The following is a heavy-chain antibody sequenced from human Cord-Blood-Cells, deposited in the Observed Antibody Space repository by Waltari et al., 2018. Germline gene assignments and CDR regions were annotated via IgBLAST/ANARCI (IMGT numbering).Heavy chain of an antibody. J-gene: IGHJ4*02. CDR3: ARRHYGSGSYDY. CDR2: IYYSGST. Sequence: QLQLQESGPGLVKPSETLSLTCTASGGPISISSYYWGWIRQPPGKGLEWIGSIYYSGSTYYNPPLKSRVTISVDTSKNQFSLKLSSVTAADTAVYYCARRHYGSGSYDYWGQGTLVTVSS. D-gene: IGHD3-10*01. CDR1: GGPISISSYY. V-gene: IGHV4-39*07.